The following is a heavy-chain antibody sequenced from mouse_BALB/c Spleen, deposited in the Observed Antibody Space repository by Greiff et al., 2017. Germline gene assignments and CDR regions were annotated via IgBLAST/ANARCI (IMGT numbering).Heavy chain of an antibody. CDR1: GYTFTSYW. CDR2: INPSNGGT. Sequence: QVQLQQPGAELVRPGVSVKLSCKASGYTFTSYWVHWIKQRPEQGLERIGEINPSNGGTNYNEKFKSKATLTVDTSSRTAYIQLSSLTSVDSAVYDCARSGGYYGGSDAMDYWGQGTSVTVSS. CDR3: ARSGGYYGGSDAMDY. V-gene: IGHV1S81*02. J-gene: IGHJ4*01. D-gene: IGHD1-1*01.